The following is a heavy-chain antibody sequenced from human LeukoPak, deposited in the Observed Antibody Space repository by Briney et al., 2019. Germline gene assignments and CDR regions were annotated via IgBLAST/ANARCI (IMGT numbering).Heavy chain of an antibody. D-gene: IGHD6-19*01. Sequence: ASVKVSCKASGGTLSSYGISWVRQAPGQGLERMGKIIPIFGVPNYAQKFQGRVTITADKSTSTVYMELSSLRSDDTAVYFCAREISVAGTHFFDYWGQGILVTVSS. CDR3: AREISVAGTHFFDY. CDR2: IIPIFGVP. CDR1: GGTLSSYG. V-gene: IGHV1-69*04. J-gene: IGHJ4*02.